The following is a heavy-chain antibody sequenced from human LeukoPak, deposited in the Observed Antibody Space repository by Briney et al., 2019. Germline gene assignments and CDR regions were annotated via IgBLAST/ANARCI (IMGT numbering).Heavy chain of an antibody. Sequence: GGSPRLSCAASGFTFSSYGMHWVRQAPGKGLEWVALIRYDGSNKYYADSVKGRFTISRDNSKNTLYLQMNSLRAEDTAVYYCAKEGGIAAAALPYYFDYWGQGTLVTVSS. D-gene: IGHD6-13*01. J-gene: IGHJ4*02. V-gene: IGHV3-30*02. CDR3: AKEGGIAAAALPYYFDY. CDR2: IRYDGSNK. CDR1: GFTFSSYG.